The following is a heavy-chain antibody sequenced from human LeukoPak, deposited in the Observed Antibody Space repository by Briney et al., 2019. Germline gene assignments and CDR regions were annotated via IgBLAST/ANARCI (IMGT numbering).Heavy chain of an antibody. CDR1: GGSISSSSYY. CDR3: AVYGSGRSFDY. J-gene: IGHJ4*02. CDR2: IYYSGST. Sequence: PSETLSLTCTVSGGSISSSSYYWGWIRQPPGKGLEWIGSIYYSGSTYYNPSLKSRVTISVDTSKNQFFLKLSSATAADTAMYYCAVYGSGRSFDYWGQGTLVTVSS. D-gene: IGHD3-10*01. V-gene: IGHV4-39*01.